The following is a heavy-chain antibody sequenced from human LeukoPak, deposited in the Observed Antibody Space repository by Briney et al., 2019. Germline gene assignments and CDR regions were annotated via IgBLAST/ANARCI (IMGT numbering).Heavy chain of an antibody. CDR2: IWYDGSNK. CDR3: ARVVDYDFWSGYYGIDY. D-gene: IGHD3-3*01. Sequence: GGSLRLSCAASGFTFSSYAMSWVRQAPGKGLEWVAVIWYDGSNKYYADSVKGRFTISRDNSKNTLYLQMNSLRAEDTAVYYCARVVDYDFWSGYYGIDYWGQGTLVIVSS. V-gene: IGHV3-33*08. CDR1: GFTFSSYA. J-gene: IGHJ4*02.